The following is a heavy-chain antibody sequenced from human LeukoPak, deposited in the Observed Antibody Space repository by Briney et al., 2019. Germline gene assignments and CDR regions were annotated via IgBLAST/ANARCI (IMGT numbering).Heavy chain of an antibody. J-gene: IGHJ6*02. CDR1: GGSISSYY. CDR2: IYYSGST. D-gene: IGHD1-26*01. CDR3: ARDGGSSRYYYGMDV. Sequence: SETLSLTCTVSGGSISSYYWSWIRQPPGKGLEWIGYIYYSGSTNYNPSLKSRATISVDTSKNQFSLKLSSVTAADTAVYYCARDGGSSRYYYGMDVWGQGTTVTVSS. V-gene: IGHV4-59*01.